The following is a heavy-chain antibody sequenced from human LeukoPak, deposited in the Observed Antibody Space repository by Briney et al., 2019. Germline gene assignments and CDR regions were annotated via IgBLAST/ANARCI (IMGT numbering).Heavy chain of an antibody. V-gene: IGHV5-51*01. D-gene: IGHD3-10*01. CDR1: GYSFTSYW. J-gene: IGHJ6*03. CDR3: ARQGYYGSGSHYYYMDV. CDR2: IYPGDSNT. Sequence: GESLKISCKGSGYSFTSYWIGWVRQMPGKGLVWMGIIYPGDSNTKYSPSFQGQVTISADKSISTAYLQWSSLKASDTAIYYCARQGYYGSGSHYYYMDVWGKGTTVTVSS.